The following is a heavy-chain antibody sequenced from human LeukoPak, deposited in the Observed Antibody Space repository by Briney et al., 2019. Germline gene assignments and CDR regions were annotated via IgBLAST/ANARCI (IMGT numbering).Heavy chain of an antibody. CDR3: ARPTKGGRFGDHAFDI. J-gene: IGHJ3*02. D-gene: IGHD3-10*01. V-gene: IGHV5-51*01. CDR1: GNSFTSYW. Sequence: GESLKISCKGSGNSFTSYWIGWVRQMPGKGLEWMGIIYLGDSDTKYSPSFQGQVTISVDKSISTAYLQWSSLKASDTAMYYCARPTKGGRFGDHAFDIWGQGTMVTVSS. CDR2: IYLGDSDT.